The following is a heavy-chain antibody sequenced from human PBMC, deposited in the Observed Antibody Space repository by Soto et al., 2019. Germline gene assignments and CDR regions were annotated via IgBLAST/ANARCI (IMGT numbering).Heavy chain of an antibody. Sequence: GGSLRLSCEASGFAFDTCGMHWIRQGAGQGLEWVATMSYDGSKIYYRDSVRGRFSISRDDSKRTLYLQMNSLRAEDTAAYYCAKDRDPYYYYYLMDVWGQGTTVTVSS. CDR1: GFAFDTCG. CDR3: AKDRDPYYYYYLMDV. CDR2: MSYDGSKI. V-gene: IGHV3-30*18. J-gene: IGHJ6*02.